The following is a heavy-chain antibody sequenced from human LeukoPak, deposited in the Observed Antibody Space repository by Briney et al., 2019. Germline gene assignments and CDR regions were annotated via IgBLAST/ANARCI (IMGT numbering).Heavy chain of an antibody. V-gene: IGHV1-18*01. CDR2: ISAYNGNT. D-gene: IGHD6-19*01. CDR3: ARDYFPAPVGYSSGWYGWFDP. Sequence: ASVKVSCKASGYTFTSYGISWVRQAPGQGLEWMGWISAYNGNTNYAQKLQGRVTMTTDTSTSTAYMELRSLRSDDTAVYYCARDYFPAPVGYSSGWYGWFDPWGQGTLVTVSS. CDR1: GYTFTSYG. J-gene: IGHJ5*02.